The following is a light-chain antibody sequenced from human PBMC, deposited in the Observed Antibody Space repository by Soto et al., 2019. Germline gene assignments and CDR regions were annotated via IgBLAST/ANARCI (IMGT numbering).Light chain of an antibody. CDR1: QTISSW. CDR2: DAS. Sequence: IQMTQSPSTLSVCVGYRVSITGRASQTISSWLAWYQQKPGKAPNLLIYDASTLERGVPSRFSGTGSGTEFTLTIDRLQPDDFATYYCQQYPTSSITFGHGTRLEIK. CDR3: QQYPTSSIT. V-gene: IGKV1-5*01. J-gene: IGKJ5*01.